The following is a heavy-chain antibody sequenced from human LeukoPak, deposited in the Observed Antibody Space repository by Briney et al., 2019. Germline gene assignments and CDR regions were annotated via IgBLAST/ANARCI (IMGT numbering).Heavy chain of an antibody. CDR1: GFTFSSYA. D-gene: IGHD1-26*01. Sequence: GSLRLSCAASGFTFSSYAMSWVRQAPGKGLEWIGSIYYSGSTYYNPSLKSPVTISVDTSKNQFSLNLSSVTAADTAVYYCAGRVGATIWTGMEFWGQGILVTVSS. J-gene: IGHJ4*02. V-gene: IGHV4-59*05. CDR3: AGRVGATIWTGMEF. CDR2: IYYSGST.